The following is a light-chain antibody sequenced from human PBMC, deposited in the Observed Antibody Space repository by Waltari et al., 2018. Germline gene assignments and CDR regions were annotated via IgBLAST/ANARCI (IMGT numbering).Light chain of an antibody. J-gene: IGLJ2*01. V-gene: IGLV3-1*01. CDR1: KLRNKY. CDR3: QAWDSNTVV. CDR2: QST. Sequence: SYELTQPPSVSVSPGQTASITCSGDKLRNKYTSWYHQRPGQSPVLVIYQSTKRPSGIPDRFSGSNSGNTATLTISETQPLEEADYYCQAWDSNTVVFGGGSKLTVL.